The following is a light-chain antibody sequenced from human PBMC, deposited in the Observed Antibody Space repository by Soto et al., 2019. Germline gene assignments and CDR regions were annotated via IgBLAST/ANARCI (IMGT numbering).Light chain of an antibody. CDR2: GAS. V-gene: IGKV3-20*01. J-gene: IGKJ1*01. CDR3: QQYGSSTEK. CDR1: QSVIGSY. Sequence: EIVLTHSPGTLALSPGGRATLSCRASQSVIGSYLAWYQQKPGQAPGLLIYGASSRATGIPDRFSGSGSGTDFTLTISRLEPEDFAVYYCQQYGSSTEKLGQGNKMEIK.